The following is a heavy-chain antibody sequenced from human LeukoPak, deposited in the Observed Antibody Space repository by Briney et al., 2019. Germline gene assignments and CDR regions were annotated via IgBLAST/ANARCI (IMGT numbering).Heavy chain of an antibody. J-gene: IGHJ4*02. D-gene: IGHD4-11*01. V-gene: IGHV3-21*01. CDR2: ISSSSSYI. CDR1: GFTFSSYS. CDR3: ARAMTTVTTYYC. Sequence: PGGSLTLSCPASGFTFSSYSMNWVRQAPGKGLEWVSSISSSSSYIYYADSVKGRFTISRDNAKHSLYLQMNSLRAEDTAVYYCARAMTTVTTYYCWGQRTLVTVSS.